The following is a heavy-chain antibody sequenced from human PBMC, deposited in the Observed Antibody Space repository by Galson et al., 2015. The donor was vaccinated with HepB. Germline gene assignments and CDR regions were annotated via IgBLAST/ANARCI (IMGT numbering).Heavy chain of an antibody. J-gene: IGHJ6*03. Sequence: QSGAEVKKPGESLKISCKGSGYSFTSYWIGWVRQMPGKGLEWMGIIYPGDSDTRYSPSFQGQVTISADKSISTAYLQWSSLKASDTAMYYCASQDCSGGSCYPPGSSYYYYMDVWGKGTTVTVSS. CDR2: IYPGDSDT. CDR1: GYSFTSYW. CDR3: ASQDCSGGSCYPPGSSYYYYMDV. V-gene: IGHV5-51*03. D-gene: IGHD2-15*01.